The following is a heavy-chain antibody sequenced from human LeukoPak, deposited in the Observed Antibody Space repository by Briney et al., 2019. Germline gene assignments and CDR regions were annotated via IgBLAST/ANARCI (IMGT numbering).Heavy chain of an antibody. CDR1: EFTFSSYS. J-gene: IGHJ1*01. Sequence: GGSLRLSCAASEFTFSSYSMNWVRQAPGKGLEWVSYISSSSSTIYYADSVKGRFTISRDNAKNSLYLQMNSLRAEDTAVYYCARGRQQLVEGREEYFRHWGQGTLVTVSS. D-gene: IGHD6-13*01. CDR3: ARGRQQLVEGREEYFRH. CDR2: ISSSSSTI. V-gene: IGHV3-48*04.